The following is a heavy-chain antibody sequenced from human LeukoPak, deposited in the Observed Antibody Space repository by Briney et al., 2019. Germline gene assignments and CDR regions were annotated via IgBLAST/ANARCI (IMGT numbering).Heavy chain of an antibody. CDR2: ITSSGSAI. Sequence: QPGGSLRLSCAASGFTFNSFEMIWVRQAPGKGLDWVSHITSSGSAIFYADSVKGRFTISRDNAKNALYLQMNSLRAEDTAVYYCARVAKNNGFVFDNWGQGTLVTVSS. V-gene: IGHV3-48*03. CDR1: GFTFNSFE. CDR3: ARVAKNNGFVFDN. J-gene: IGHJ4*02. D-gene: IGHD2/OR15-2a*01.